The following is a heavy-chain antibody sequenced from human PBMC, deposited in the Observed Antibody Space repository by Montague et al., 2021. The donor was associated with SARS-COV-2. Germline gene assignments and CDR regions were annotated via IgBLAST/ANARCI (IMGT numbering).Heavy chain of an antibody. CDR3: ARLLLELPGDY. V-gene: IGHV4-39*01. CDR2: IYFNGHS. CDR1: GGSISNSHYY. D-gene: IGHD1-7*01. Sequence: SETLSLTCTVSGGSISNSHYYCAWIRQPPGKGLEWIGSIYFNGHSYYNPSLKNRASISLDTSKNQFSLKLNSVTAADTAVYYCARLLLELPGDYWGQGTLVTVSS. J-gene: IGHJ4*02.